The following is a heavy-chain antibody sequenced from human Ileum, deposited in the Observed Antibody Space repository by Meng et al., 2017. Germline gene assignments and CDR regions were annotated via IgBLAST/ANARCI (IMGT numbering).Heavy chain of an antibody. D-gene: IGHD3-10*01. CDR2: VYRSGST. V-gene: IGHV4-38-2*01. Sequence: GSLRLSCAVSGYSINSGYYWGWIRQPPGKGLEWIGSVYRSGSTSYNPSLESRITISVDTSNNQFSLKLTSLTAADTAVYYCARGGYASGNYYTDFDHWGQGTLVTVSS. CDR3: ARGGYASGNYYTDFDH. J-gene: IGHJ4*02. CDR1: GYSINSGYY.